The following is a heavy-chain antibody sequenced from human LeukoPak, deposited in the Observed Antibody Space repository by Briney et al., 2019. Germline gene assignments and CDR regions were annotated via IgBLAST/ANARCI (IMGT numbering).Heavy chain of an antibody. V-gene: IGHV4-39*07. Sequence: SETLSLTCTVSGGSISSSSYYWGWIRQPPGKGLEWIGSIYYSGSTYYNPSLKSRVTISVDTSKNQFSLKLSSVTAADTAVYYCARDGSMVRGVIRPIDYWGQGTLVTVSS. CDR3: ARDGSMVRGVIRPIDY. CDR2: IYYSGST. J-gene: IGHJ4*02. D-gene: IGHD3-10*01. CDR1: GGSISSSSYY.